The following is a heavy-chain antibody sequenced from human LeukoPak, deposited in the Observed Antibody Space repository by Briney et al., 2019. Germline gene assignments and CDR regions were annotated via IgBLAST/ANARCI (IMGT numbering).Heavy chain of an antibody. CDR3: ARDISTGDHRGSYFDY. J-gene: IGHJ4*02. V-gene: IGHV3-21*01. CDR2: ISSSSTYI. D-gene: IGHD3-9*01. CDR1: GFTFSSYS. Sequence: GGSLRLSCAASGFTFSSYSMNWVRQAPGKGLEWVSSISSSSTYIYYADSVKGRFTISRDNAKNSLYLQMNSLRAEDTAVYYCARDISTGDHRGSYFDYWGQGTLVTVSS.